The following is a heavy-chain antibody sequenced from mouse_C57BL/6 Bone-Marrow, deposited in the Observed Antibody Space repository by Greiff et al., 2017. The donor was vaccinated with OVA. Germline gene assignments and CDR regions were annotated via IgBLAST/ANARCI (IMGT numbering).Heavy chain of an antibody. CDR1: GFTFSSYG. D-gene: IGHD2-3*01. J-gene: IGHJ2*01. CDR2: ISSGGSYT. Sequence: EVKLVESGGELVKPGGSLKLSCEASGFTFSSYGMSWVRQTPDKRLEWVGTISSGGSYTYYPDSVKGPFTISRDNTKNTLYLQMSSLKSEDTAMYYCARDDYYALARVYFDYWGQGTTLTVSS. CDR3: ARDDYYALARVYFDY. V-gene: IGHV5-6*02.